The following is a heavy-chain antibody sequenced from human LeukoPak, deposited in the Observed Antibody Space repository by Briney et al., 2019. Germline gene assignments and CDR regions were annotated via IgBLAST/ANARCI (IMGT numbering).Heavy chain of an antibody. CDR3: AKDRGYYDSSGYYSFDY. CDR1: GFTFSSYG. V-gene: IGHV3-30*02. J-gene: IGHJ4*02. D-gene: IGHD3-22*01. Sequence: GGSLRLSCAASGFTFSSYGMHWVRQAPGKGLEWVAFIRYDGSNKYYADSVKGRFTISRDNSKNTLYLQMNSLRAEDTAVYYCAKDRGYYDSSGYYSFDYWGQGTLVTVSS. CDR2: IRYDGSNK.